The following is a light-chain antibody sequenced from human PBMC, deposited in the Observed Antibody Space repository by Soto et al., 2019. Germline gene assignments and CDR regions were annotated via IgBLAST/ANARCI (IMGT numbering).Light chain of an antibody. CDR2: AAS. V-gene: IGKV1-39*01. Sequence: DIQMTQSPSSLSASVGDRVTITCRAGKNINSYLNWYQQKPGKAPKLLIYAASSLQSGVPSRFSGSGSGTDFTLTISSLQPEDFATYYCQQSYSPYTFGQGTKLEIK. CDR3: QQSYSPYT. J-gene: IGKJ2*01. CDR1: KNINSY.